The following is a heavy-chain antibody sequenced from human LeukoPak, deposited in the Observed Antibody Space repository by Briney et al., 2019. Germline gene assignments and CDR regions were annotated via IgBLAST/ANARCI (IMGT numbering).Heavy chain of an antibody. Sequence: ASVKVSCKASGYTFTSYGISWVRQAPGQGLEWMGWISAYNGNTNYAQKFQGGVTMTTDTSTSTAYMELRSLRSDDTAVYYCARETYDNSGYAYWGQGTLVTVSS. CDR2: ISAYNGNT. J-gene: IGHJ4*02. V-gene: IGHV1-18*01. D-gene: IGHD3-22*01. CDR1: GYTFTSYG. CDR3: ARETYDNSGYAY.